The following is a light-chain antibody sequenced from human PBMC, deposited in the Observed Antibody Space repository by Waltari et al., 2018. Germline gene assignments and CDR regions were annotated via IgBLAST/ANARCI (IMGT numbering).Light chain of an antibody. CDR3: FSQTLDGLVL. J-gene: IGLJ2*01. Sequence: QSALTQPASVSGSPGQSIPISCSGVGSAVGASDYVPWHQHHPGKAPQVIIYDVTNRPSGVSDRFSASKSANTASLTISRLQPEDEADYYCFSQTLDGLVLFGGGTRLTVL. V-gene: IGLV2-14*03. CDR1: GSAVGASDY. CDR2: DVT.